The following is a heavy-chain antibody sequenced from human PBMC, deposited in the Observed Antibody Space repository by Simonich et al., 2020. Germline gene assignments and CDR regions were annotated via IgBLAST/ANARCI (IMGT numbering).Heavy chain of an antibody. Sequence: EVQLVESGGGLVKPGGSLRLSCAASGFTFSSYSMNWVRQAPGKGREWISSISSSSSNIYYADSVKGRFTISRDKAKNSLYLQRNSLRAEDTAVYYCAGGVYCSSTSCSTYYYYGMDVWGQGTTVTVSS. D-gene: IGHD2-2*01. J-gene: IGHJ6*02. CDR1: GFTFSSYS. CDR2: ISSSSSNI. V-gene: IGHV3-21*01. CDR3: AGGVYCSSTSCSTYYYYGMDV.